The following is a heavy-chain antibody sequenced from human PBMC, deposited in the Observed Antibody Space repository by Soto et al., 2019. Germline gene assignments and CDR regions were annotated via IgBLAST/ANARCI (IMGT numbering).Heavy chain of an antibody. CDR2: ISYDGYNK. Sequence: VGSVRLSCASSGFTFSSYAIHWVRQAPAKGLEWVAVISYDGYNKYYADSVKGRFTISRDNSKNALYLQMNSLRADDTAVYYCARVPTGMTGTIIDYWGQGTLVAVST. V-gene: IGHV3-30-3*01. CDR3: ARVPTGMTGTIIDY. CDR1: GFTFSSYA. J-gene: IGHJ4*02. D-gene: IGHD1-7*01.